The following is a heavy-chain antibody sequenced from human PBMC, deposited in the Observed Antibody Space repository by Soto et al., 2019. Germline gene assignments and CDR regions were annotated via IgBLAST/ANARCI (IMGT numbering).Heavy chain of an antibody. CDR2: IKQDGSEK. CDR3: ARDNEASPSHAFDI. Sequence: GGSLRLSCAASGFTFSSYWMSWVRQAPGKGLEWVANIKQDGSEKYYVDSVKGRFTISRDNAKNSLYLQMNSLRAEDTAVYYCARDNEASPSHAFDIWGQGTMVTVSS. D-gene: IGHD1-1*01. J-gene: IGHJ3*02. CDR1: GFTFSSYW. V-gene: IGHV3-7*03.